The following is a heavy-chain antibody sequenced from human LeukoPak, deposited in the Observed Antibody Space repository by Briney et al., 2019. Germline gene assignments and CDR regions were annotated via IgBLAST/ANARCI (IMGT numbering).Heavy chain of an antibody. J-gene: IGHJ5*02. V-gene: IGHV4-39*01. Sequence: SETLSLTCTVSGGSITSSSYYWGWVRQPPGKGREWLGSIYYSGSTYYNPSLKSRVTISVDTSKNQFSLILSSVTDADTALYYCATGPRYCTSSTCYDKGSWFDRWGQVTLVAVS. D-gene: IGHD2-2*01. CDR1: GGSITSSSYY. CDR2: IYYSGST. CDR3: ATGPRYCTSSTCYDKGSWFDR.